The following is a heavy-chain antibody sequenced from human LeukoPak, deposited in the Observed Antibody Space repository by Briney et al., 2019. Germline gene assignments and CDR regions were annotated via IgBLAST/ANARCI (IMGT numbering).Heavy chain of an antibody. V-gene: IGHV3-33*01. D-gene: IGHD3-9*01. CDR3: ARGSQLRYFDWLSPLNYYYYYGMDV. Sequence: PGGSLRLSCAASGFTFRTYGMHWVRQAPDKGLEWVAVIWYDGSNNYYADSVKGRFTISRDNSKNTLYLQMNSLRAEDTAVYYCARGSQLRYFDWLSPLNYYYYYGMDVWGQGTTVTVSS. CDR1: GFTFRTYG. J-gene: IGHJ6*02. CDR2: IWYDGSNN.